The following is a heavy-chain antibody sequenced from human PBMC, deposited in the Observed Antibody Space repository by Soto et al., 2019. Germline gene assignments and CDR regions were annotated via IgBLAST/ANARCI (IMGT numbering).Heavy chain of an antibody. J-gene: IGHJ4*02. CDR1: GGTFSSYT. V-gene: IGHV1-69*02. D-gene: IGHD4-17*01. CDR2: IIPILGIA. Sequence: QVQLVQSGAEVKKPGSSVKVSCKASGGTFSSYTISWVRQAPGQGLEWMGRIIPILGIANYAQKFQGRVTITADKSTSTGYMELSSLRSEDTAVYYCANFNDYGDYGEDYWGQGTLVTVSS. CDR3: ANFNDYGDYGEDY.